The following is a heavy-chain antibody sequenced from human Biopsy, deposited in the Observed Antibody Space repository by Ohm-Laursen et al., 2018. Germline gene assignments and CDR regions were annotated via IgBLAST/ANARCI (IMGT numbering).Heavy chain of an antibody. D-gene: IGHD2/OR15-2a*01. J-gene: IGHJ6*02. CDR2: IDYSGST. CDR1: GGSISSDY. CDR3: ARATNSTGWPYYYFYGMDV. V-gene: IGHV4-59*01. Sequence: SQTLSLTCTVSGGSISSDYWSWIRQTPGKGMEWIGDIDYSGSTNYNPSLKSRVTISADTSKNQFSLRLNSVTAADTAVYYCARATNSTGWPYYYFYGMDVWGQGTTVTVSS.